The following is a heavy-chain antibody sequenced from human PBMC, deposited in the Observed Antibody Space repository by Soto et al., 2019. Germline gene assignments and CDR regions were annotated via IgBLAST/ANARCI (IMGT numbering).Heavy chain of an antibody. CDR3: ASVGMWWEGAFDI. Sequence: GGSLRLSCAASGFTFSSYWMYWVRQAPGKGLVWVSRINSDGSSTNYADSVKGRFTISRDNAKNTLYLQMNSVRAEDTAVYYCASVGMWWEGAFDIWGQGTMVTVSS. CDR2: INSDGSST. D-gene: IGHD2-21*01. V-gene: IGHV3-74*01. CDR1: GFTFSSYW. J-gene: IGHJ3*02.